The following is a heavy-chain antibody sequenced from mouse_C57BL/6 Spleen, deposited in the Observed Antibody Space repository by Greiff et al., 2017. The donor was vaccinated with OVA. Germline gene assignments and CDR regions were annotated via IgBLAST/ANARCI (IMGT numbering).Heavy chain of an antibody. D-gene: IGHD1-1*01. CDR2: ISSGSSTI. V-gene: IGHV5-17*01. Sequence: EVHLVESGGGLVKPGGSLKLSCAASGFTFSDYGMHWVRQAPEKGLEWVAYISSGSSTIYYADPVKGRFTISRDNAKNTLFMQVTSLRSEDTAMYYCARGYGSRNWYFDVWGTGTTVTVSS. CDR1: GFTFSDYG. CDR3: ARGYGSRNWYFDV. J-gene: IGHJ1*03.